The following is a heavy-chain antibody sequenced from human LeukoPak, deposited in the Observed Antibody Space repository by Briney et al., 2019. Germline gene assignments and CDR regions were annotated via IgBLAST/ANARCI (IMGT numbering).Heavy chain of an antibody. Sequence: PGGSLRLSCAASGFTFSSYAMHWVRQAPGKGLEWVAVISYDGSNKYYADSVKGRFTISRDNSKNTLYLQMNSLRAEDTAVYYCARELPHCSGGSCYSPDYWGQGTLVTVSS. D-gene: IGHD2-15*01. V-gene: IGHV3-30*04. CDR1: GFTFSSYA. J-gene: IGHJ4*02. CDR2: ISYDGSNK. CDR3: ARELPHCSGGSCYSPDY.